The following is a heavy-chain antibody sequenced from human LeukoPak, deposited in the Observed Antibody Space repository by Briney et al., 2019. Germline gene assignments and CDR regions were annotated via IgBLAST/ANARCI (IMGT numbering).Heavy chain of an antibody. V-gene: IGHV3-7*05. J-gene: IGHJ6*02. Sequence: PGGSLRLSCAASGFTFSSYWMSWVRQAPGKGLKWVANIKPDGSEKYYVDSVKGRFTISRDNANNSLSLQMSSLRAEDTAVYYCASIGVPGDFDGMDVWGQGTTVTVSS. CDR3: ASIGVPGDFDGMDV. CDR2: IKPDGSEK. D-gene: IGHD2-21*01. CDR1: GFTFSSYW.